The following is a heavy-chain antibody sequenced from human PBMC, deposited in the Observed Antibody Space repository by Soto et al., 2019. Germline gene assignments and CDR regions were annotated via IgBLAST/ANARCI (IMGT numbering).Heavy chain of an antibody. J-gene: IGHJ6*02. Sequence: GASVKVSCKASGGTFSSYAISWVRQAPGQGLEWMGGIIPIFGTANYAQKFQGRVTITADESTSTAYMELSSLRSEDTAVYYCARDGVLRFLGGGNYGMDVWGQGTTVTVSS. CDR3: ARDGVLRFLGGGNYGMDV. V-gene: IGHV1-69*13. CDR2: IIPIFGTA. CDR1: GGTFSSYA. D-gene: IGHD3-3*01.